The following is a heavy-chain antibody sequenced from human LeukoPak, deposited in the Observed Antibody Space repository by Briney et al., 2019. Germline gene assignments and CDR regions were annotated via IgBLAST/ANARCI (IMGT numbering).Heavy chain of an antibody. Sequence: GASVKVSCKASGYTFTGYYMHWVRQAPGQGLEWMGWINPNSGGTNYAQKFQGRVTMTRDTSISTAYMELSRLRSDDTAVYYCARGSITMIVVVTHFDYWGQGTLVTVSS. V-gene: IGHV1-2*02. CDR3: ARGSITMIVVVTHFDY. J-gene: IGHJ4*02. CDR1: GYTFTGYY. D-gene: IGHD3-22*01. CDR2: INPNSGGT.